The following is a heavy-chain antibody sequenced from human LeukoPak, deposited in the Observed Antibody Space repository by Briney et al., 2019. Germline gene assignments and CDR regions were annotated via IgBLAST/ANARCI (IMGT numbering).Heavy chain of an antibody. D-gene: IGHD2-2*01. V-gene: IGHV4-30-2*01. Sequence: PSETLSLTCTASGGSISSGGYYWSWIRQPPGKGLEWIGYIYHSGSTYYNPSLKSRVTISVDRSKNQFSLKLSSVTAADTAVYYCASGSISRNFDYWGQGTLVTVSS. CDR3: ASGSISRNFDY. CDR1: GGSISSGGYY. J-gene: IGHJ4*02. CDR2: IYHSGST.